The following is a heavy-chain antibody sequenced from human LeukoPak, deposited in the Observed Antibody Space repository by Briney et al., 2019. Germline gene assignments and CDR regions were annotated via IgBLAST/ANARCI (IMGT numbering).Heavy chain of an antibody. CDR3: TTVVDSSGYCPYFDY. CDR1: GFTFSNAW. Sequence: GGSLRLSCAASGFTFSNAWMSWVRQAPGKGLEWVGRIKSKTDGGTTDYAAPVKGRFTISRDDSKNTLYLQMNSLKTEDTAVYYCTTVVDSSGYCPYFDYWGQGTLVTVSS. D-gene: IGHD3-22*01. J-gene: IGHJ4*02. V-gene: IGHV3-15*01. CDR2: IKSKTDGGTT.